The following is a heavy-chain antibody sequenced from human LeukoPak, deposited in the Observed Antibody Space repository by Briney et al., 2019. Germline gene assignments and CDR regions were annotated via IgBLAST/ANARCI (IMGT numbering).Heavy chain of an antibody. J-gene: IGHJ3*02. CDR1: GFTVSSNY. CDR3: AKDLSKSYGDYGTSGAFDI. CDR2: IYSGGST. V-gene: IGHV3-53*01. Sequence: GSLRLSCAASGFTVSSNYMSWVRQAPGKGLEGVSVIYSGGSTYYADSVKGRFTISRDNSKNTLYLQMNSLRAEDTAVYYCAKDLSKSYGDYGTSGAFDIWGQGTLVTVSS. D-gene: IGHD4-17*01.